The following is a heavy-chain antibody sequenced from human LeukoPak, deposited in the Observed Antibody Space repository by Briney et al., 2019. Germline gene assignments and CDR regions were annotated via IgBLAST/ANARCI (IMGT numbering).Heavy chain of an antibody. CDR3: ARDRKVGATMAFDI. Sequence: PGGSLRLSCAASGFTFSSYSMNWVRQAPGKGLEWVSYISSSSSTIYYADSVKGRFTISRDNAKNSLYLQMNSLRAEDTAVYYCARDRKVGATMAFDIWGQGTMVTVSS. V-gene: IGHV3-48*01. CDR2: ISSSSSTI. CDR1: GFTFSSYS. J-gene: IGHJ3*02. D-gene: IGHD1-26*01.